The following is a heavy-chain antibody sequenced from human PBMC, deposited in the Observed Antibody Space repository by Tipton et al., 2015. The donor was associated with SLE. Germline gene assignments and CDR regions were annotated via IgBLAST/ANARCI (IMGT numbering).Heavy chain of an antibody. CDR2: ISWNSNII. CDR1: GFTFDDYA. Sequence: SLRLSCTASGFTFDDYAIHWVRQPPGKGLEWVSGISWNSNIIAYGDSVKGRFTISRDNAKSSLYPQMNSLRAEDTALYYCARIPRRFHYSFFMDVWGKGTTVTVSS. CDR3: ARIPRRFHYSFFMDV. V-gene: IGHV3-9*01. D-gene: IGHD5-18*01. J-gene: IGHJ6*03.